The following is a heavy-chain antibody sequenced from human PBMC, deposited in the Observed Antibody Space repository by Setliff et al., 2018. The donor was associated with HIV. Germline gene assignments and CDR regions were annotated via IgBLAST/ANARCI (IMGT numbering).Heavy chain of an antibody. Sequence: ASVKVSCKASGYIFSTYGISWVRQAPGQGLEWMGWISASNGSTHYAQKVQGRVTLTTDTSTNTAYMELRSLRSDDAAVYYCAKTTPQPHYYYYVDVWGKGTTVTV. V-gene: IGHV1-18*01. CDR1: GYIFSTYG. D-gene: IGHD4-17*01. CDR3: AKTTPQPHYYYYVDV. J-gene: IGHJ6*03. CDR2: ISASNGST.